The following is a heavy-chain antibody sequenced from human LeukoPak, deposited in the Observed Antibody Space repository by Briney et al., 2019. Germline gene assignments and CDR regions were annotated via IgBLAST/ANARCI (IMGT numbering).Heavy chain of an antibody. J-gene: IGHJ4*02. CDR3: ARDPIATVTTGIDY. D-gene: IGHD4-17*01. CDR2: IWYDGSNK. V-gene: IGHV3-33*01. CDR1: GFTFSSYG. Sequence: GRSLRLSCAASGFTFSSYGMHWVRQAPGKGLEWVAVIWYDGSNKYYADSVKGRFTISRDNSKNTLYLQMNSLRAEDTAVYYCARDPIATVTTGIDYWGQGTLVTVSS.